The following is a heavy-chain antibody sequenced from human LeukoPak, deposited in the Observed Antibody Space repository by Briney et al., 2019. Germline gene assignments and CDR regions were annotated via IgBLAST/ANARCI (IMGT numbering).Heavy chain of an antibody. CDR3: ARGYCYNTNCYCDY. D-gene: IGHD2-2*01. Sequence: PGGSLRLSCAASGFTVSSNYMNWVRQAPGKGLEWVSVIYSGGNTYYADSVKGRFTISRDNSKNTLYLQMNSLRAEDTAVYYCARGYCYNTNCYCDYWGQGTLVTVSS. J-gene: IGHJ4*02. CDR1: GFTVSSNY. CDR2: IYSGGNT. V-gene: IGHV3-53*01.